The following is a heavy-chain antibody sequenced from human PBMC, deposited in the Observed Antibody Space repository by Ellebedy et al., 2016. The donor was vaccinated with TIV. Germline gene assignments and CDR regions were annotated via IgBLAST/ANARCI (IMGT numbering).Heavy chain of an antibody. CDR3: VRAGSGWYEFDF. J-gene: IGHJ4*02. V-gene: IGHV3-21*06. CDR2: IISTGISM. D-gene: IGHD3-22*01. Sequence: GESLKISCAASGFTFSGYSMNWVRQAPGKGLEWVSSIISTGISMYYADSVKGRFSISRDNSENSVYLQMNSLRGEDTAVYYCVRAGSGWYEFDFWGQGILVTVSS. CDR1: GFTFSGYS.